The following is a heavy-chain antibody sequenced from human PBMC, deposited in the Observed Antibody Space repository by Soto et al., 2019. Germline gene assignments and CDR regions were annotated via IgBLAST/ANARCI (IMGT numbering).Heavy chain of an antibody. Sequence: QLQLQESGPGLVKPSETLSLTCTVSGGSISSSSYYWGWIRQPPGKGLEWIGSIYYSGSTYYNPSLKSRVTISVDTSKNQFSLKLSSVTAADTAVYYCARGPRARWLQSDYFDYWGQGTLVTVSS. D-gene: IGHD5-12*01. CDR3: ARGPRARWLQSDYFDY. CDR2: IYYSGST. V-gene: IGHV4-39*01. J-gene: IGHJ4*02. CDR1: GGSISSSSYY.